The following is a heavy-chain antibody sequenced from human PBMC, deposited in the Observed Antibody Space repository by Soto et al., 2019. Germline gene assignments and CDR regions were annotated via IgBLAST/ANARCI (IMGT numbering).Heavy chain of an antibody. J-gene: IGHJ2*01. D-gene: IGHD3-22*01. CDR2: INAGNGNT. Sequence: ASVKVSSKASGYTLTSYAMHWVRQAPGQRQEWMGWINAGNGNTKYSQKFQGRVTITRDTYASTAYRELSSRRSEDTAVYYCPRGGIFNSSGYYYWYFDPWGRATLVPASS. CDR3: PRGGIFNSSGYYYWYFDP. V-gene: IGHV1-3*01. CDR1: GYTLTSYA.